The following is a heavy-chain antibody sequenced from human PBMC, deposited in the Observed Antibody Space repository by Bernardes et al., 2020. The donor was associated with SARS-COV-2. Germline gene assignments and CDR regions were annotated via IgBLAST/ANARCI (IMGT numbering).Heavy chain of an antibody. D-gene: IGHD3-10*01. Sequence: ASVKVSCKASGYTFTSYDINWVRQAPGQGLEWMGWMNPTSGKTGYAQKFQGRVTLTRDTSTTTVHMELTSLNSEDTAVYYCARTGVGMDVWGPGTTITVSS. J-gene: IGHJ6*02. CDR3: ARTGVGMDV. V-gene: IGHV1-8*01. CDR2: MNPTSGKT. CDR1: GYTFTSYD.